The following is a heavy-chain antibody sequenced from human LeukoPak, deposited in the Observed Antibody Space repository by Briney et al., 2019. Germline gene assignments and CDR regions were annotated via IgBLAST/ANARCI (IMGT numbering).Heavy chain of an antibody. D-gene: IGHD6-19*01. V-gene: IGHV4-34*01. CDR2: INHSGST. J-gene: IGHJ4*02. Sequence: SETLSLTCAVYGRSFSGYYWSWIRQPPGKGLEWIGEINHSGSTNYNPSLKSRVTISVDTSKNQFSLKLSSVTAADTAVYYCARGNRFYSSGWCDYWGQGTLVTVSS. CDR1: GRSFSGYY. CDR3: ARGNRFYSSGWCDY.